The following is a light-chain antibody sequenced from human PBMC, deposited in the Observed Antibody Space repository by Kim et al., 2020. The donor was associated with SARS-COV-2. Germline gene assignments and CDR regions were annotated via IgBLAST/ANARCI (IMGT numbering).Light chain of an antibody. CDR2: EVS. CDR1: SSDVGGYNY. CDR3: SSYAGSNNVV. Sequence: GKSFTISCTGTSSDVGGYNYVSWYQQHPGKAPKLMIYEVSKRPSGVPDRFSGSKSGNTASLTVSGLQAEDEADYYCSSYAGSNNVVFGGGTQLTVL. J-gene: IGLJ2*01. V-gene: IGLV2-8*01.